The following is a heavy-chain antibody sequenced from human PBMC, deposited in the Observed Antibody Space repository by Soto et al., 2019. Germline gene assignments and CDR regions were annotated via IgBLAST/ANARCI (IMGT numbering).Heavy chain of an antibody. Sequence: PGGSLRLSCAVSGFTLSTFAMTWVRQAPGKGLECVSGIVGSGSQIHYADSVKGRFTISRDNSKNPLYLQMNSLSAEDTAVYYCAKERMDDSSGYYYQLFDYWGQGTLVTVSS. CDR2: IVGSGSQI. V-gene: IGHV3-23*01. CDR1: GFTLSTFA. D-gene: IGHD3-22*01. J-gene: IGHJ4*02. CDR3: AKERMDDSSGYYYQLFDY.